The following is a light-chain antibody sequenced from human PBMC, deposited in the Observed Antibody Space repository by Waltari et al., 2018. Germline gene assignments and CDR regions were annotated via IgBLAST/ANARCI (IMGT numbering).Light chain of an antibody. CDR3: QQYSSYGKYT. V-gene: IGKV1-5*03. CDR2: RSS. Sequence: DIQMTQSTSPLSASVGDRVTITCRASQAIDTSLAWYQQQPGKAPNLLIYRSSTLEGGVSSRFSGSGSGTDFTLTISSLQPDDFATYYCQQYSSYGKYTFGQGTKLEIK. J-gene: IGKJ2*01. CDR1: QAIDTS.